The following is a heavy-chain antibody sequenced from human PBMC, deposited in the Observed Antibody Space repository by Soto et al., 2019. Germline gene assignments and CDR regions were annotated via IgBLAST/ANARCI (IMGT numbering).Heavy chain of an antibody. CDR1: GFTFSSYS. CDR2: ISSSSSTI. CDR3: ASTIHIAAAGIPNMDV. J-gene: IGHJ6*03. Sequence: GGSLRLSCAASGFTFSSYSMNWVRQAPGKGLEWVSYISSSSSTIYYADSVKGRFTISRDNAKNSLYLQMNSLRAEDTAVYYCASTIHIAAAGIPNMDVWGKGTTVTVSS. V-gene: IGHV3-48*01. D-gene: IGHD6-13*01.